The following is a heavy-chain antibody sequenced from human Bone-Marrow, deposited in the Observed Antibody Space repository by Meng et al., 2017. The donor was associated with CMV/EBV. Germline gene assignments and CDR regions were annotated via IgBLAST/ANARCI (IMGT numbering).Heavy chain of an antibody. CDR2: ISSSGSTI. Sequence: GESLKISCAASGFTFSSYEMNWVRQAPGKGLEWVSYISSSGSTIYYADSVKGRFTISRDNAKNSLYLQMNSLRAEDTAVYYCARDRPSWNDPTPYYYYGMAVWGPGPTVTGSS. CDR3: ARDRPSWNDPTPYYYYGMAV. D-gene: IGHD1-1*01. J-gene: IGHJ6*01. V-gene: IGHV3-48*03. CDR1: GFTFSSYE.